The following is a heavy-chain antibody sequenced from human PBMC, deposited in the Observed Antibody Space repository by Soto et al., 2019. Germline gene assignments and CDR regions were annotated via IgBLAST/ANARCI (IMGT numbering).Heavy chain of an antibody. D-gene: IGHD2-21*02. CDR2: IGRRSDI. CDR1: GFSFSTYS. J-gene: IGHJ6*02. CDR3: AREETAWPLAYGLDV. V-gene: IGHV3-21*01. Sequence: WGSLRLSCEASGFSFSTYSMHWFRQAPGKGLEWVSSIGRRSDIYYADSVKGRFTISRDNAKNSVSLQMNSLRDEDTAVYYCAREETAWPLAYGLDVWGQGTTVTVSS.